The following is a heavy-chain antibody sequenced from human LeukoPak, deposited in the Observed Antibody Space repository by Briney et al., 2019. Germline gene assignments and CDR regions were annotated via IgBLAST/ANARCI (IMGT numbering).Heavy chain of an antibody. CDR3: ARGWSGYVFGYYYFDY. V-gene: IGHV4-34*01. J-gene: IGHJ4*02. D-gene: IGHD3-3*01. Sequence: PSETLSLTCAVYGGSFSGYYWSWIRQPPGKGLEWIGEINHSGSTNYNPSLKSRVTISVDTSKNQFSLKLSSVTAADTAVYYCARGWSGYVFGYYYFDYWGQGTLVTVSS. CDR2: INHSGST. CDR1: GGSFSGYY.